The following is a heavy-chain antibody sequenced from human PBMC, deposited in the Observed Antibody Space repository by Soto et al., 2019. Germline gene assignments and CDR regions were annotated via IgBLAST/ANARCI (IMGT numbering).Heavy chain of an antibody. Sequence: VQLVQSGTEVKKPGASVKVSCKASGYTFTSNGITWVRQAPGQGLECMGWTNTSNGNTDYVQNLQGRVTMTTDTSTNTAYMDLRSLRSDDTAVYYCARVWVNRRRDVPNTFYFDDWGQGTLVTVSS. CDR3: ARVWVNRRRDVPNTFYFDD. CDR2: TNTSNGNT. D-gene: IGHD2-2*01. J-gene: IGHJ4*02. V-gene: IGHV1-18*04. CDR1: GYTFTSNG.